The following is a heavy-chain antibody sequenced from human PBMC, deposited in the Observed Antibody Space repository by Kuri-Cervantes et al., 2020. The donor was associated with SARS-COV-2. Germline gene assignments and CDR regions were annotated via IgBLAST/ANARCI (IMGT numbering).Heavy chain of an antibody. Sequence: GESLKISCAASGFTFNNYGMHWVRQAPGKGLEWVAFVRYDGGEKHYADSVKGRFTISRDNSKNTLYLQMNSLRAEDTAVYYCAKAWDYYDSSGYLAWGQGTLVTVSS. J-gene: IGHJ5*02. CDR1: GFTFNNYG. CDR2: VRYDGGEK. CDR3: AKAWDYYDSSGYLA. V-gene: IGHV3-30*02. D-gene: IGHD3-22*01.